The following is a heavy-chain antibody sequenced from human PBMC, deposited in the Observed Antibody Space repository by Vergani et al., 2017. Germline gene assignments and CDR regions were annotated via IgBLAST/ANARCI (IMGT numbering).Heavy chain of an antibody. J-gene: IGHJ6*02. V-gene: IGHV1-18*04. CDR2: ISAYNGNT. CDR3: ARRGGFLEWLLPPDYYYYGMDV. D-gene: IGHD3-3*01. Sequence: QVQLVQSGAEVKKPGASVKVSCKASGYTFTSYGISWVRQAPGQGLEWMGWISAYNGNTNYAQKLQGRVTMTTDTSTSTAYMELRSLRSDDTAVYYCARRGGFLEWLLPPDYYYYGMDVWGQGTTVTVSS. CDR1: GYTFTSYG.